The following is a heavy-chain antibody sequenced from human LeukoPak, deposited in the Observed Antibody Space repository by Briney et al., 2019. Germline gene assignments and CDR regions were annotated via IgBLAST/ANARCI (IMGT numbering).Heavy chain of an antibody. CDR1: RGSISGSIRSYY. V-gene: IGHV4-4*09. Sequence: SETLSLTCTVSRGSISGSIRSYYWSWLRQPPGKGLEWIGYISSSGSANDNPSLGSRVTISVDTSKDQFFLNLSSVSAADTAVYYCARIPLGYSGAYYYDYWGQGTLVTVSP. D-gene: IGHD5-12*01. CDR3: ARIPLGYSGAYYYDY. CDR2: ISSSGSA. J-gene: IGHJ4*02.